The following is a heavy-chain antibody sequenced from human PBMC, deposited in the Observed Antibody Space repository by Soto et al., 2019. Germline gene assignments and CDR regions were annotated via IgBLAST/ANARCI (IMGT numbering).Heavy chain of an antibody. CDR1: GYTFTSYA. CDR2: INAGNGST. CDR3: ARDAAAGLNDY. J-gene: IGHJ4*02. D-gene: IGHD6-13*01. V-gene: IGHV1-3*01. Sequence: ASVKVSCKASGYTFTSYAMHWVRQAPGQRLEWMGWINAGNGSTKYAQKFQGRVTMTTDTSTSTAYMEVRSLRSDDTAVYYCARDAAAGLNDYWGQGTLVTVSS.